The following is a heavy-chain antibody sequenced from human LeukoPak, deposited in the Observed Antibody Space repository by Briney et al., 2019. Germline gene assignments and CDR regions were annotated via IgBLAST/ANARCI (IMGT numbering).Heavy chain of an antibody. CDR3: ARIRFSSGWLLFDY. Sequence: SGPTLVKPTQTPTLTCTFSGFSLSTSGMCVSWIRQPPGKALEWLARIDWDDDKYYSTSLKTRLTISKDTSKNQVVLTMTNMDPVDTATYYCARIRFSSGWLLFDYWGQGTLVTVSS. CDR2: IDWDDDK. D-gene: IGHD6-19*01. CDR1: GFSLSTSGMC. V-gene: IGHV2-70*11. J-gene: IGHJ4*02.